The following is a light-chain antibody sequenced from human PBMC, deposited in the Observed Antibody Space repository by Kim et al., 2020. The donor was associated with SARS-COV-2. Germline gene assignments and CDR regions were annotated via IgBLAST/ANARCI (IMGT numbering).Light chain of an antibody. CDR3: QSYDTSLSGVV. Sequence: QRVTLSCTGSSSNIGAGYDVNWYQQLPGTAPKLLIYANNNRPSGVPDRFSGSKSGTSASLAITGLQAEDEADYYCQSYDTSLSGVVFGGGTQLTVL. CDR2: ANN. J-gene: IGLJ2*01. V-gene: IGLV1-40*01. CDR1: SSNIGAGYD.